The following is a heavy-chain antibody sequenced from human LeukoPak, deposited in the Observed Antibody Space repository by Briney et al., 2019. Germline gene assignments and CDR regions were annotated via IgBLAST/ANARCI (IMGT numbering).Heavy chain of an antibody. Sequence: PGGSLRLSCAASGFTFSDYFMTWVRQAPGKGLGWVSTISGRGDSTYYADSVKGRFTISRDNSKNTLYLQMNSLRAEDTAVYYCAKAAGMYGNYPFDDWGQGTQVTVSS. J-gene: IGHJ4*02. D-gene: IGHD4-11*01. CDR3: AKAAGMYGNYPFDD. CDR1: GFTFSDYF. V-gene: IGHV3-23*01. CDR2: ISGRGDST.